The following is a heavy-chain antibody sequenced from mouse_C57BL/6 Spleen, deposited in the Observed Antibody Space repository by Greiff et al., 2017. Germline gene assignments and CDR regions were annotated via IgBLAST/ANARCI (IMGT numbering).Heavy chain of an antibody. D-gene: IGHD2-4*01. CDR2: ISSGGSYT. Sequence: EVQLVEPGGDLVKPGGSLKLSCAASGFTFSSYGMSWVRQTPDKRLEWVATISSGGSYTYYPDSVKGRFTISRDNAKNTLYLQMSSLKSEDTAMYYFARHGEYDYDPYYAMDYWGQGTSVTVSS. V-gene: IGHV5-6*01. CDR1: GFTFSSYG. CDR3: ARHGEYDYDPYYAMDY. J-gene: IGHJ4*01.